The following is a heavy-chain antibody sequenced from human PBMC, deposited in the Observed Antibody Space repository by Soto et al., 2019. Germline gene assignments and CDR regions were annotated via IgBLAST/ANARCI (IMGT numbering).Heavy chain of an antibody. CDR2: IWYDGSNK. J-gene: IGHJ4*02. D-gene: IGHD6-13*01. Sequence: QVQLVESGGGVVQPGRSLRLSCAASGFTFSSYGMHWVRQAPGKGLEWVAVIWYDGSNKYYADSVKGRFTISRDNSKNTLYLQMNSLRAEDTAVYYCARDQAAAGTDHLTDYWGQGTLVTVSS. V-gene: IGHV3-33*01. CDR3: ARDQAAAGTDHLTDY. CDR1: GFTFSSYG.